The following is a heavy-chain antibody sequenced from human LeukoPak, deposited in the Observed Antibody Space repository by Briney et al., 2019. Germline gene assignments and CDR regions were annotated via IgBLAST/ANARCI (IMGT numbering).Heavy chain of an antibody. J-gene: IGHJ4*02. CDR2: ISSSGSPI. D-gene: IGHD2-15*01. CDR3: ARESCSGGSCYLFDY. V-gene: IGHV3-48*03. CDR1: GFIFSSYE. Sequence: QPGGSLRLSCAASGFIFSSYEMNWVRQAPGKGLEWVSYISSSGSPIYYAGAVKGRFTISRDNAKNSLYLQMNSLRAEDTAVYYCARESCSGGSCYLFDYWGQGTLVTVSS.